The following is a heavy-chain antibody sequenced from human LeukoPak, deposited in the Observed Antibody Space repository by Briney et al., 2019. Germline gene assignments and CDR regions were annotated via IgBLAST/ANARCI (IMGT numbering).Heavy chain of an antibody. V-gene: IGHV3-53*01. CDR1: GFTVSSNY. CDR3: ARDLRYFGSMDV. J-gene: IGHJ6*02. D-gene: IGHD3-9*01. Sequence: GGSLRPSCAASGFTVSSNYMSWARQAPGKGLEWDSVIYSGGSTYYADSVKGRFTISRDNSKNTLYLQMNSLRAEDTAVYYCARDLRYFGSMDVWGQGTTVTVSS. CDR2: IYSGGST.